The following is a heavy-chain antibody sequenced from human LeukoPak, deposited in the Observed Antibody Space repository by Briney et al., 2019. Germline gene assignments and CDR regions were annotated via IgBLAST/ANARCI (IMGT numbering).Heavy chain of an antibody. CDR1: GFTFDDYA. J-gene: IGHJ3*02. CDR3: AKDIGPGPGDAFDI. Sequence: GGSLRLSCAASGFTFDDYAMHWVRQAPEKGLEWVSGISWNSGSIGYADSVKGRFTISRDNAKNSLYLQMNSLRAEDMALYYCAKDIGPGPGDAFDIWGPGTMVTVSS. V-gene: IGHV3-9*03. CDR2: ISWNSGSI.